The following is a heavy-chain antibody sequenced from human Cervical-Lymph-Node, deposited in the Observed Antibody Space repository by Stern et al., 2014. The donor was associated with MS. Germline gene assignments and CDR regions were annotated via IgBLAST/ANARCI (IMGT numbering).Heavy chain of an antibody. CDR3: ARGVVSNRAAATLHNLFDP. J-gene: IGHJ5*02. D-gene: IGHD2-15*01. CDR2: IIPILGLA. CDR1: GGTFISSYA. V-gene: IGHV1-69*04. Sequence: VPLMQSGAAVKKPGSSMNVSCKTSGGTFISSYAITWMRQAPGHGLEWMGRIIPILGLANYAQKFQGRVTITADTSTSTSYMELSSLRSEDTAVYYCARGVVSNRAAATLHNLFDPWGQGTLVTVSS.